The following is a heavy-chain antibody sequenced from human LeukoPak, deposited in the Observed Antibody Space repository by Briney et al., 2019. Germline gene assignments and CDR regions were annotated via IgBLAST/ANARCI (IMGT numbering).Heavy chain of an antibody. CDR1: GFTVSAYA. Sequence: GVSLRLSCAASGFTVSAYAMTWFRQAPGKGLEWVSSFSGGDGSPYHADSVKGRFTISRDNSKSTLYLQMNSLRAEDTAIYYCAKNGWLRSSGLWGDYWGQGALVTVSS. J-gene: IGHJ4*02. CDR3: AKNGWLRSSGLWGDY. D-gene: IGHD5-12*01. V-gene: IGHV3-23*01. CDR2: FSGGDGSP.